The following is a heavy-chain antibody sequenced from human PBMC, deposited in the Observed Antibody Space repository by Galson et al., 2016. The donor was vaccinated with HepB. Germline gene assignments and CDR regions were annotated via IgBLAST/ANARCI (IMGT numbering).Heavy chain of an antibody. CDR2: IRSKAFAGTT. Sequence: SLRLSCAASGFTFEDYAMTWFRQAPGLGLEWVGMIRSKAFAGTTEYAAFVKGTFSISRDDSQCIAYLQMYSLKTDDTAVNYCTRGGADGNAFDLWGPGTMVSVSS. J-gene: IGHJ3*01. V-gene: IGHV3-49*03. CDR1: GFTFEDYA. CDR3: TRGGADGNAFDL. D-gene: IGHD2-15*01.